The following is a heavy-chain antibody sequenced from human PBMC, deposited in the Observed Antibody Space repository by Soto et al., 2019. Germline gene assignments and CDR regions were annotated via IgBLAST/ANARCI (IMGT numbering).Heavy chain of an antibody. CDR2: IRGDGGQT. CDR1: GFTFSSYG. J-gene: IGHJ4*02. V-gene: IGHV3-23*01. D-gene: IGHD2-8*01. Sequence: ALRLSCTASGFTFSSYGMGWVRQAPGKGLQWVSTIRGDGGQTHYTDSVKGRFSISRDNSKNTVYLQMDSLRAEDTAVYFCARLMGTSFDLWGQGTLVTVSS. CDR3: ARLMGTSFDL.